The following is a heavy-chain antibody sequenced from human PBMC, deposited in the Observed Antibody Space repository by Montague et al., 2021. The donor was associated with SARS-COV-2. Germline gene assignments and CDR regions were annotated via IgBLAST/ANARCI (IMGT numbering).Heavy chain of an antibody. CDR2: VSFSGDT. Sequence: SETLSLTCSVSGGSSSTYYWSWIRQPPGKGLEWIGYVSFSGDTIYNPSLKGRVTISVDTSKHQFSLGLSSVTAADTAVYYCARDRSYDSSGYPFPQYFFDYWGQGALVIVSS. D-gene: IGHD3-22*01. V-gene: IGHV4-59*13. CDR1: GGSSSTYY. J-gene: IGHJ4*02. CDR3: ARDRSYDSSGYPFPQYFFDY.